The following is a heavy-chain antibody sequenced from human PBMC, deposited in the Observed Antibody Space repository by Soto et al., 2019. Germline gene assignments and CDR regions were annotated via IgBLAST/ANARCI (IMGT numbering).Heavy chain of an antibody. V-gene: IGHV4-59*08. CDR3: ARRLGGDSSGTFDY. D-gene: IGHD3-22*01. CDR1: GGSITTYY. Sequence: QVQLQESGPGLVKPSETLSLTCTVSGGSITTYYWSWIRQPPGKGLEWIGYIYYSGSTNYSPSLKSRVTIPVDTSKNQFSLRLSSVTAADTAVYYCARRLGGDSSGTFDYWGQGMVVTVSS. J-gene: IGHJ4*02. CDR2: IYYSGST.